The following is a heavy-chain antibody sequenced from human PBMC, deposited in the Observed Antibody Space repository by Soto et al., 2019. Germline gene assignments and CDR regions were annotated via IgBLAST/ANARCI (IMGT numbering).Heavy chain of an antibody. Sequence: GGSLRLSCAASGFTFSSYAMSWVRQAPGKGLEWVSAISGSGGSTYYADSVKGRFTISRDNSKNTLYLQMNSLRAEDTAVYYCALGGSHEGFYFDYWGQGTLVTVSS. CDR2: ISGSGGST. J-gene: IGHJ4*02. V-gene: IGHV3-23*01. D-gene: IGHD3-16*01. CDR1: GFTFSSYA. CDR3: ALGGSHEGFYFDY.